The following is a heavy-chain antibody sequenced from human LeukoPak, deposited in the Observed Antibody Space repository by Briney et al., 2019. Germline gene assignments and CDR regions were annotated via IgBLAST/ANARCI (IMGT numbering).Heavy chain of an antibody. CDR1: GGSISSYY. CDR2: IYYSGST. J-gene: IGHJ4*02. V-gene: IGHV4-59*01. Sequence: SETLSLTCTDSGGSISSYYWSWIRQPPGKGLEWIGYIYYSGSTNYNPSLKSRGTISVDTSKNQFSLKLSSVTAADTAVYYCARLGSGWQGPDYWGQGTLVTVSS. CDR3: ARLGSGWQGPDY. D-gene: IGHD6-19*01.